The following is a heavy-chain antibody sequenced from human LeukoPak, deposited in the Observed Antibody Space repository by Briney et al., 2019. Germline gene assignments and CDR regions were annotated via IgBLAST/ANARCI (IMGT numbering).Heavy chain of an antibody. CDR3: AREGYYDSSGYYQPLDY. CDR1: GYTFTGYY. CDR2: INPNSGGT. D-gene: IGHD3-22*01. J-gene: IGHJ4*02. V-gene: IGHV1-2*02. Sequence: ASVKVSCKASGYTFTGYYMHWVRQAPGQGLEWMGWINPNSGGTNYAQKFQGRVTMTRDTSISTAYMELSRLRSDDTAVYYCAREGYYDSSGYYQPLDYWGQGTLVTVSS.